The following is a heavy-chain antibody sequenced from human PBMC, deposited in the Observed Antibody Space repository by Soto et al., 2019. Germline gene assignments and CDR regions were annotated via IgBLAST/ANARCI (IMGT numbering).Heavy chain of an antibody. CDR3: ARLRGCSTTSCFGYYGMDV. J-gene: IGHJ6*02. D-gene: IGHD2-2*01. CDR1: RFTFTTYW. CDR2: IRQDETEK. V-gene: IGHV3-7*03. Sequence: PGGSLRLSCAASRFTFTTYWMSWVRQAPGKGLEWVATIRQDETEKYYVDSVKGRFTISRDNAKNSLYLQMNSLRADDTAIYYCARLRGCSTTSCFGYYGMDVWGQGTTVTVSS.